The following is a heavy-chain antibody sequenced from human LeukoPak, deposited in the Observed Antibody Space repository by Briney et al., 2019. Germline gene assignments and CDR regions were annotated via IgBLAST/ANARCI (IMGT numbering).Heavy chain of an antibody. D-gene: IGHD2-8*02. Sequence: PGGSLRLSCTASGFIFSNFEMNWVRQAPGKGLQWVAYINSGATSEYYADSVKGRFTISRDNAKNSLYLQMNSLGVQDTAIYYCARVICTGGSCFQNDYWGQGTLSPSPQ. CDR2: INSGATSE. CDR1: GFIFSNFE. J-gene: IGHJ4*02. V-gene: IGHV3-48*03. CDR3: ARVICTGGSCFQNDY.